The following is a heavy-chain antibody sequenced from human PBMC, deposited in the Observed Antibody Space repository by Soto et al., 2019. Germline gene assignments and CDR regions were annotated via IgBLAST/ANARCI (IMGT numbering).Heavy chain of an antibody. Sequence: GASVKVSCKASGGTFSSYTISWVRQAPGQGLEWMGRIIPILGIANYAQKFQGRVTITADKSTSTAYMELSSLRSEDTAVYYCAIAGTLGTIVVVPAATPTTDYWGQGTLVTVSS. D-gene: IGHD2-2*01. CDR1: GGTFSSYT. J-gene: IGHJ4*02. CDR3: AIAGTLGTIVVVPAATPTTDY. CDR2: IIPILGIA. V-gene: IGHV1-69*02.